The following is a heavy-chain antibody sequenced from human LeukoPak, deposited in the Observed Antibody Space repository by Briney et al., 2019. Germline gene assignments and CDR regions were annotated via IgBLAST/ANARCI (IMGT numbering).Heavy chain of an antibody. J-gene: IGHJ4*02. Sequence: QSGGSLRLSCAASGFTFSSYWMHWVRQAPGKGLVWVSRINSDGSSTSYADSVKGRFTISRDNAKNTLHLQMDSLRAEDTAVYYCARALVWYSSDWYYFGLWGQGTLVTVSS. D-gene: IGHD6-19*01. CDR2: INSDGSST. CDR1: GFTFSSYW. V-gene: IGHV3-74*01. CDR3: ARALVWYSSDWYYFGL.